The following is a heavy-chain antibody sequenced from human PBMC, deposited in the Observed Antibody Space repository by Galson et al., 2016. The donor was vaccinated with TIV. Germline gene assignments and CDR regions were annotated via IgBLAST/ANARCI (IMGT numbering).Heavy chain of an antibody. CDR2: IKSRGAI. J-gene: IGHJ6*02. Sequence: SLRLSCAASGLSVRDNYMAWVRQAPGKGLEWVSVIKSRGAIEYADSVKGRFTVSRDTYKNTVFLQMNSLRNEDTAAYYCARGRTYCVGECFYNYYYGMDVWGQGTTVIVSS. D-gene: IGHD2-21*01. CDR3: ARGRTYCVGECFYNYYYGMDV. V-gene: IGHV3-66*02. CDR1: GLSVRDNY.